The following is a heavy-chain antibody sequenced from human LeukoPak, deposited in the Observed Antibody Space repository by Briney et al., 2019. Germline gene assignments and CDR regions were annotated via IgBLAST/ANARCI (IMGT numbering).Heavy chain of an antibody. CDR3: ARGVAAVAGWFDP. D-gene: IGHD2-15*01. CDR1: RDSVSTNSAA. CDR2: TYYRSKWYN. Sequence: SQTLSLTCAISRDSVSTNSAAWTWIRQSPSRGLEWLGRTYYRSKWYNDYAVSVNSRITINPDTSKNQFSLQLNSVTPEDTAVYYCARGVAAVAGWFDPWGQGTLVTVSS. J-gene: IGHJ5*02. V-gene: IGHV6-1*01.